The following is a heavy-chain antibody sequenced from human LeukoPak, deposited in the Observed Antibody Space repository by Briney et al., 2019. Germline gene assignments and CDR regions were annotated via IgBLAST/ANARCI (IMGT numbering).Heavy chain of an antibody. V-gene: IGHV3-23*01. Sequence: GGSLRLSCAASGFTFSTSAMSWVRQAPGKGLEWVSGISGNAGRTFYADSVKGRFTISRDNSKNTLYLQMNSLRAEDTAVYYCARGRTPLYFDYWGQGTLVTVSS. CDR1: GFTFSTSA. D-gene: IGHD3-10*01. CDR2: ISGNAGRT. J-gene: IGHJ4*02. CDR3: ARGRTPLYFDY.